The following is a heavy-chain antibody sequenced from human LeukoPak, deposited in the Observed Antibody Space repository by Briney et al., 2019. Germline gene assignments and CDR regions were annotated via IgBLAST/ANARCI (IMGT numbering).Heavy chain of an antibody. Sequence: SETLSLTCTVSGGSISSYYWSWIRQHPGKGLEWIGYIYYSGSTYYNPSLKSRVTISVDTSKNQFSLKLSSVTAADTAVYYCARERGYSSGWYNWFDPWGQGTLVTVSS. J-gene: IGHJ5*02. V-gene: IGHV4-59*06. D-gene: IGHD6-19*01. CDR2: IYYSGST. CDR3: ARERGYSSGWYNWFDP. CDR1: GGSISSYY.